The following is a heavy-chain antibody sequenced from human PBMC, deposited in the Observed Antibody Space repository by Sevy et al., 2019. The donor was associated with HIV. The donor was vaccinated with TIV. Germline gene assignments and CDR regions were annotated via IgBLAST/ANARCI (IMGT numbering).Heavy chain of an antibody. V-gene: IGHV3-30*02. CDR3: AKDLAGSGRRYFDY. J-gene: IGHJ4*02. CDR2: IRYDGSDK. Sequence: GGCLRLSCAASGFMFSNYGMHWVRQVPGKGLEWVTFIRYDGSDKYYAASVKGRFTISRDDSKNTLYLQMDSLRAEDTVIYYCAKDLAGSGRRYFDYWGQGTQVPVSS. CDR1: GFMFSNYG. D-gene: IGHD6-13*01.